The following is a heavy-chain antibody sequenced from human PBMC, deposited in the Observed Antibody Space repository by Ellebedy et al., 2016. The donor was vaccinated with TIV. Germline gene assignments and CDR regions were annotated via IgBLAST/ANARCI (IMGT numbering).Heavy chain of an antibody. CDR1: GFTFSSYW. CDR2: INSDGSST. J-gene: IGHJ4*02. CDR3: ARVVGATEFDY. Sequence: GESLKISCAASGFTFSSYWMHWVRQAPGKGLVWVSRINSDGSSTSYADSVKGRFTISRDNAKNTLYLQMNSLRAEDTAVYYCARVVGATEFDYWGQGTLVTVSS. V-gene: IGHV3-74*01. D-gene: IGHD1-26*01.